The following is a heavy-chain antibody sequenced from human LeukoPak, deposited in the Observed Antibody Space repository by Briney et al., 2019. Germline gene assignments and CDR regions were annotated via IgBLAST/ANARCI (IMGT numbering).Heavy chain of an antibody. D-gene: IGHD3-10*01. Sequence: GGSLTLSCAASGFTVSSNYMSWVRQAPGKGLEGVSVIYSGGSTYYADSVKGRFTISRDNSKNTLYLQMNSLRAEDTAVYYCARERYGSGTNYYYMDVWGKGTTVTISS. V-gene: IGHV3-53*01. CDR2: IYSGGST. CDR1: GFTVSSNY. CDR3: ARERYGSGTNYYYMDV. J-gene: IGHJ6*03.